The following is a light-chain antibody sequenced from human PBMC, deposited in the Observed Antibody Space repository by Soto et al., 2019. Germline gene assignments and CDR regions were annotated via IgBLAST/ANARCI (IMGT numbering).Light chain of an antibody. J-gene: IGKJ1*01. CDR3: QHYVNSPLT. CDR2: GAS. CDR1: QSVSSNY. V-gene: IGKV3-20*01. Sequence: EIVLTQSAGTLSLSPGERATLSCRASQSVSSNYLAWYQQKPGQAPKLLIYGASIRATGVPDRFSGSGSGTDFSLTINRLEPEDFAVYFCQHYVNSPLTFGQGTKVEVK.